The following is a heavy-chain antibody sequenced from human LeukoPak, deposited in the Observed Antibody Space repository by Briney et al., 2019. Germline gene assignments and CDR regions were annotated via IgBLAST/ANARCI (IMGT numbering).Heavy chain of an antibody. CDR2: ISNNGGYT. CDR3: ARALWSGPVYYGMDV. CDR1: GFTFSSSA. V-gene: IGHV3-23*01. D-gene: IGHD3-10*01. J-gene: IGHJ6*02. Sequence: GGSLRLSCAASGFTFSSSAMSWVRQAPGKGLEWVSAISNNGGYTYYADSVQGRFTISGDNSKSTLCLQMNSLRAEDTAVYYCARALWSGPVYYGMDVWGQGTTVTVSS.